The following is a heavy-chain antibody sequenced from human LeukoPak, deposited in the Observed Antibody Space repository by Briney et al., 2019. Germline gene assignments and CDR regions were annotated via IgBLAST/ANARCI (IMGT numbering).Heavy chain of an antibody. V-gene: IGHV4-4*07. J-gene: IGHJ4*02. CDR1: GGSISSYY. CDR2: IYTSGST. D-gene: IGHD3-3*01. CDR3: AGGCTIFGEKGYYFVY. Sequence: SETLSLTCTVSGGSISSYYWSWIRQPAGKGLEWIGRIYTSGSTNYYTSLKSRVTMSESTSKKQSALKLGSATAADPAVDYCAGGCTIFGEKGYYFVYWGQGTLVTVSS.